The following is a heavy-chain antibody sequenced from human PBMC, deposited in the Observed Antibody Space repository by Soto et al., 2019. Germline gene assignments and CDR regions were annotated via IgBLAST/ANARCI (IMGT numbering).Heavy chain of an antibody. D-gene: IGHD4-17*01. V-gene: IGHV3-7*01. CDR1: GFTFSSYW. J-gene: IGHJ6*03. Sequence: GGSLRLSCAASGFTFSSYWMSWVRQAPGKGLEWVANIKQDGSEKYYVDSVKGRFTISRDNAKNSLYLQMNSLRAEDTAVYYCARGHDYGDSSTYYYYYMDVWGKGTTVTVSS. CDR3: ARGHDYGDSSTYYYYYMDV. CDR2: IKQDGSEK.